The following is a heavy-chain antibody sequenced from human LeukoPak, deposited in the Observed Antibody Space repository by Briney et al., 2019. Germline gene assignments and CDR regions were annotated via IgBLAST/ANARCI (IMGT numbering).Heavy chain of an antibody. Sequence: AGGSLRLSCAASGFTFSSYGMHWVRQAPGKGLEWVAVISYDGSNKYYADSVKGRFTISRDNSKNTLYLQMNSLRAEDTAVYYCAMYPGFDYWGQGTLVTVSS. J-gene: IGHJ4*02. V-gene: IGHV3-30*03. D-gene: IGHD2-8*01. CDR1: GFTFSSYG. CDR3: AMYPGFDY. CDR2: ISYDGSNK.